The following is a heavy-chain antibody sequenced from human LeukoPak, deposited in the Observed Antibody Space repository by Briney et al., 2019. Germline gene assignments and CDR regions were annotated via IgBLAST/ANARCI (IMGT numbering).Heavy chain of an antibody. J-gene: IGHJ4*02. V-gene: IGHV3-74*01. D-gene: IGHD5-12*01. CDR3: ARDLPRPALSGYVFDY. CDR2: INSDGSST. CDR1: GFTFSDYY. Sequence: PGGSLRLSCAASGFTFSDYYMSWIRQAPGKGLVWVSRINSDGSSTYYADSVKGRFTISRDNAKNTLNLQMKSLRAEDTAVYYCARDLPRPALSGYVFDYWGQGSLVSVSS.